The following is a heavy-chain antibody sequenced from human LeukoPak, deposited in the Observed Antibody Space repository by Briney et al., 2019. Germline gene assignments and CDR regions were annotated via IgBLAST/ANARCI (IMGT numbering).Heavy chain of an antibody. V-gene: IGHV4-34*01. CDR3: ARGYSSGWYVD. J-gene: IGHJ4*02. CDR2: INHSGST. D-gene: IGHD6-19*01. CDR1: GGSFSGYY. Sequence: SETLSLTCAVYGGSFSGYYWSWIRQPPGKGLEWIGEINHSGSTNYNPSLKSRVTISVDKSKNQFSLKLSSVTAADTDVYYCARGYSSGWYVDWGQGTLVTVSS.